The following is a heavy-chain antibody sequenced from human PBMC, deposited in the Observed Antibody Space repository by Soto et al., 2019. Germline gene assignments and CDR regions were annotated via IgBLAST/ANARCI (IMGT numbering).Heavy chain of an antibody. CDR1: GFTFSDHY. J-gene: IGHJ5*02. D-gene: IGHD3-10*01. CDR2: SRNKAKTYTT. CDR3: ARDLRQYYGSGTLKWFDP. V-gene: IGHV3-72*01. Sequence: GGSLRLSCAASGFTFSDHYIDWVRQAPGKGLERIGRSRNKAKTYTTEYAASVKGRVTITRDTSASTAYMELSSLRYEDTAVYYCARDLRQYYGSGTLKWFDPWGQGTLVTVSS.